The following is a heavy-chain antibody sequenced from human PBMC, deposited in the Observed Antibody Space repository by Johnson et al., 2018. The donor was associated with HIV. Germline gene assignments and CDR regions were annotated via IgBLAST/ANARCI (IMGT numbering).Heavy chain of an antibody. V-gene: IGHV3-15*01. D-gene: IGHD1-26*01. Sequence: VQLVESGGDLVQPGVSLRLSCAGSGFTFSNAWMSWVRQAPGKGLEWVGRSKSKTDGGTTDYAAPVKGRFTISRDDSKNTLYLQMSSLRGEDTAVYYCAKDSQWELPDAFDIWGQGTMVTVSS. CDR1: GFTFSNAW. J-gene: IGHJ3*02. CDR2: SKSKTDGGTT. CDR3: AKDSQWELPDAFDI.